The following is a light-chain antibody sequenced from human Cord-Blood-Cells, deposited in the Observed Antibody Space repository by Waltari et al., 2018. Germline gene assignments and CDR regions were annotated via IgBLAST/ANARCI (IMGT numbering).Light chain of an antibody. CDR3: CSYAGSSTSYV. Sequence: QSALTQPASVSGSPGQSLTISCTGTRSDVGSYNLVSWYQQHPGKAPKLMIYAVSKRPSGVSNRFSGSKSGNTASLTISGLQAEDEADYYCCSYAGSSTSYVFGTGTKVTVL. J-gene: IGLJ1*01. V-gene: IGLV2-23*02. CDR1: RSDVGSYNL. CDR2: AVS.